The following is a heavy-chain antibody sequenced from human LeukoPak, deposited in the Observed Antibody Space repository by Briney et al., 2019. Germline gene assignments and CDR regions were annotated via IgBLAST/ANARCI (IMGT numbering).Heavy chain of an antibody. Sequence: DSVKVSCKASGYTFTSYGISWVRQAPGQGREWMGWISAYNGNTNYAQKLQGRVTMTTDTSTSTAYMELRSLRSDDTAVYYCARAHGKRGSYDYWGQGTLVTVSS. D-gene: IGHD1-26*01. CDR3: ARAHGKRGSYDY. V-gene: IGHV1-18*01. CDR1: GYTFTSYG. CDR2: ISAYNGNT. J-gene: IGHJ4*02.